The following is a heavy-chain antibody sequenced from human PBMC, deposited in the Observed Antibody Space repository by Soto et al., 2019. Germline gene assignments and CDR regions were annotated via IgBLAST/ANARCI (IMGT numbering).Heavy chain of an antibody. V-gene: IGHV4-59*01. CDR1: GGSISRYY. Sequence: SETLSLTCTVSGGSISRYYWSWIRQPPGKGLEWIGYIYYSGSTNYNPSLKSRVTISVDTSKNQFSLKLSSVTAADTAVYYCARDFVGSGYFDYWGQGTLVTVSS. J-gene: IGHJ4*02. CDR2: IYYSGST. CDR3: ARDFVGSGYFDY. D-gene: IGHD2-21*01.